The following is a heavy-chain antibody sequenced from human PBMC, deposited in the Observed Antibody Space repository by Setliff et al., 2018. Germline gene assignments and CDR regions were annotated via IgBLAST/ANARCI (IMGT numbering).Heavy chain of an antibody. J-gene: IGHJ5*02. CDR1: GGSISSSSYY. V-gene: IGHV4-39*02. Sequence: PSETLSLTCTVSGGSISSSSYYWGWIRQPPGKGLEWIGSIYYSGSTYYNPSLKSRVTLSLDTSKNHLSLNLTSVTAADTAVYYCARDVWGAGTGWFDPWGLGILVTVSS. CDR2: IYYSGST. CDR3: ARDVWGAGTGWFDP. D-gene: IGHD1-1*01.